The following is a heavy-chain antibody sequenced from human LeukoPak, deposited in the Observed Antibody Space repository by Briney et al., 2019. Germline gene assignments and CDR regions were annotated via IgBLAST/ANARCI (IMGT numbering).Heavy chain of an antibody. CDR3: ARERAYPDDAFDI. V-gene: IGHV1-58*02. CDR2: IVVGSGNT. CDR1: GFTFTSSA. J-gene: IGHJ3*02. Sequence: SVKVSCKASGFTFTSSAMQWVRQARGQRLEWIGWIVVGSGNTNYAQKFQERVTITRDMSTSTAYMELSSLRSEDTAVYYCARERAYPDDAFDIWGQGTMVTVSS.